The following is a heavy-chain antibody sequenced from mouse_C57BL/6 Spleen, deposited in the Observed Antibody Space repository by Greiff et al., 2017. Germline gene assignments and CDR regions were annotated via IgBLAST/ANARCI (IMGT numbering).Heavy chain of an antibody. CDR2: ISYDGSN. CDR3: ARDYDGYYVGDYYAMDY. Sequence: EVQLQESGPGLVKPSQSLSLTCSVTGYSITSGYYWNWIRQFPGNKLEWMGYISYDGSNNYNPSLKNRISITRDTSKNQFFLKLNSVTTEDTATYYCARDYDGYYVGDYYAMDYWGQGTSVTVSS. J-gene: IGHJ4*01. V-gene: IGHV3-6*01. D-gene: IGHD2-3*01. CDR1: GYSITSGYY.